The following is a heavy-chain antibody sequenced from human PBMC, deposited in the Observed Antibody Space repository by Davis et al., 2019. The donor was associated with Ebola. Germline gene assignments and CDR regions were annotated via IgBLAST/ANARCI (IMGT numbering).Heavy chain of an antibody. CDR2: INHSGRT. CDR3: ARGGGYGGYGMDV. Sequence: MPGGSLRLSCAVYGVSFSGYYWNWIRQPPGKGLEWIGEINHSGRTNYNPSLKSQVTMSVDTSKNQFSLRVRSVTAADTAVYYCARGGGYGGYGMDVWGQGTTVTVSS. J-gene: IGHJ6*02. CDR1: GVSFSGYY. D-gene: IGHD6-25*01. V-gene: IGHV4-34*01.